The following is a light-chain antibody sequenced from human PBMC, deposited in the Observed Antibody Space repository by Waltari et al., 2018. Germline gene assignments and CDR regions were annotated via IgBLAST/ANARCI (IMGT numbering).Light chain of an antibody. V-gene: IGKV1-17*01. CDR2: AAS. Sequence: DIQMTQSPSSLSASAGETVPITCKASQGISTYLNWYQQKPGKAPKRLIYAASSLESGVPSRFSGSGSGTDFTLTISSLQPEDFATYYCLQYNSHPFTFGPGTKLDIK. J-gene: IGKJ3*01. CDR1: QGISTY. CDR3: LQYNSHPFT.